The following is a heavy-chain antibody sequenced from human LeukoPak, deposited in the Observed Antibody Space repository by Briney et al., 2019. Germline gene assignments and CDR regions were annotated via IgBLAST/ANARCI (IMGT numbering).Heavy chain of an antibody. D-gene: IGHD6-13*01. CDR2: IIPIFGTA. Sequence: ASVKVSCKASGYTFTSYGISWVRQAPGQGLEWMGGIIPIFGTANYAQKFQGRVTITADESTSTAYMELSSLRSEDTAVYYCARARYGSSWPFDYWGQGTLVTVSS. CDR3: ARARYGSSWPFDY. CDR1: GYTFTSYG. J-gene: IGHJ4*02. V-gene: IGHV1-69*13.